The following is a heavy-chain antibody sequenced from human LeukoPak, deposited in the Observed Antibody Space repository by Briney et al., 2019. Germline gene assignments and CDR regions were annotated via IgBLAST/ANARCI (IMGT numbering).Heavy chain of an antibody. CDR2: IYYSGST. D-gene: IGHD6-13*01. V-gene: IGHV4-39*07. CDR3: ARDLVAAAGTSH. CDR1: GGSISSSSYY. J-gene: IGHJ4*02. Sequence: SETLSLTCTVSGGSISSSSYYWGWIRQPPGKGLEWIGSIYYSGSTYYNPSLKSRVTISVDTSKNQFSLKLSSVTAADTAVYYCARDLVAAAGTSHWGQGTLVTVSS.